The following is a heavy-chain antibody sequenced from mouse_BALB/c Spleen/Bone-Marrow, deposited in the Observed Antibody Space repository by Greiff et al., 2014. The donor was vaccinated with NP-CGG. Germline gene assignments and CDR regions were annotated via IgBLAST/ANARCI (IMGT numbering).Heavy chain of an antibody. V-gene: IGHV2-9*02. D-gene: IGHD1-2*01. Sequence: QVQLKESGPGLVAPSQSLSITCTVSGFSLTNYGVHWVRQPPGKGLEWLGVIWADGSTNYNSALMSRLSISKDNSKSQVFSKMNSLQTDDTAMYYCARITTATGVMDYWGQGTSVTVSS. CDR1: GFSLTNYG. CDR2: IWADGST. CDR3: ARITTATGVMDY. J-gene: IGHJ4*01.